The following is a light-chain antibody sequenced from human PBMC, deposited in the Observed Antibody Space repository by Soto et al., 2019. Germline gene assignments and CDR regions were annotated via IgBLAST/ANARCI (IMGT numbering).Light chain of an antibody. J-gene: IGKJ5*01. CDR1: QGINNY. CDR2: AAS. Sequence: DIQMTQSPSTLSGSVGDRVTITCRASQGINNYLAWYQQKAGKVPELLIYAASTLQSGVPSRFSGSGSGTDFTLTISSLQPEDVAIYYCQKYNSGLITFGQGTRLEIK. CDR3: QKYNSGLIT. V-gene: IGKV1-27*01.